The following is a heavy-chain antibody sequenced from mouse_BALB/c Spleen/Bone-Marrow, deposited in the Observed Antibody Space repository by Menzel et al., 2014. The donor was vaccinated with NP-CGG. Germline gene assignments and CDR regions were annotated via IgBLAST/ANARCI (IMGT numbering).Heavy chain of an antibody. D-gene: IGHD2-3*01. V-gene: IGHV7-3*02. CDR3: ARDMGGLLFDY. CDR1: GFTFTDYY. CDR2: IRNKANGYTT. Sequence: DVQLVESGGGLIQPGGSLRLSCATSGFTFTDYYMTWVRQPPGKALEWLGFIRNKANGYTTEYSASVKGRLTISRDNSQSILYLQMNALRAVGSATYYCARDMGGLLFDYWGQGTTLTVSS. J-gene: IGHJ2*01.